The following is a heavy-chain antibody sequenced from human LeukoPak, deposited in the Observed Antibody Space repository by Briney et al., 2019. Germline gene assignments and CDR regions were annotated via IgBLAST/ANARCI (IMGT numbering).Heavy chain of an antibody. J-gene: IGHJ4*02. Sequence: ASVKVSCKASGYTFTSYAMNWVRQAPGQGLEWMGWINTNTGNPTYAQGFTGRFVFSLNTSVSSAYLQISSLKAEDTAVYYCARQGPGYCGSTRCYGVGHWGQGTLVTVSS. CDR2: INTNTGNP. CDR1: GYTFTSYA. CDR3: ARQGPGYCGSTRCYGVGH. D-gene: IGHD2-2*01. V-gene: IGHV7-4-1*02.